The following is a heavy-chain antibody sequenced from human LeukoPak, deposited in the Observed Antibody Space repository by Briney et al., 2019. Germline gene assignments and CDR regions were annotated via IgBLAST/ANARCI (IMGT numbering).Heavy chain of an antibody. CDR2: IYHSGST. D-gene: IGHD3-3*01. J-gene: IGHJ4*02. CDR3: ARGPDFWSGYYPLH. Sequence: SETLSLTCTVSGGSISSGGYYWSWIRQPPGKGLEWIGYIYHSGSTYYNPSLKSRVTISVDRSKNQFSLKLSSVTAADTAVYYCARGPDFWSGYYPLHWGQGTLVTVSS. V-gene: IGHV4-30-2*01. CDR1: GGSISSGGYY.